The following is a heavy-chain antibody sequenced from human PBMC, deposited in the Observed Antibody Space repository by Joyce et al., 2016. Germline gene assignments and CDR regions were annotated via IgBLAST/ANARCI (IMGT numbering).Heavy chain of an antibody. CDR3: ARYGVSGQDAFDI. CDR1: GFTLSRHW. J-gene: IGHJ3*02. V-gene: IGHV3-7*03. CDR2: IKQDGSGE. D-gene: IGHD2-8*01. Sequence: EGQLVESGGGLVQPGGSLRLSCAASGFTLSRHWMSWVRQPSGKGLEWVANIKQDGSGEWYVESVKGRFTIARDNAKNSLSLQMNSLRAEDTAVYYCARYGVSGQDAFDIWGQGTRVTVSS.